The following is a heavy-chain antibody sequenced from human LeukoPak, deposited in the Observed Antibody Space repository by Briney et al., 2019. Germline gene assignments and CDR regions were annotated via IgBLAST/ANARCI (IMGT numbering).Heavy chain of an antibody. J-gene: IGHJ2*01. CDR1: GFTFSDHY. Sequence: GGSLRLSCAASGFTFSDHYMSWIRQAPGKGLEWVSYISSSGSTIYYADSAKGRFTISRDNAKNSLYLQMNSLRAEDTAVYYCARVCSGTPSYWYFDLWGRGTLVTVSS. V-gene: IGHV3-11*01. D-gene: IGHD1-14*01. CDR2: ISSSGSTI. CDR3: ARVCSGTPSYWYFDL.